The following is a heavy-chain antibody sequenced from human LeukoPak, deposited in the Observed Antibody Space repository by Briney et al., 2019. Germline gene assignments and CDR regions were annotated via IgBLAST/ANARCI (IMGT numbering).Heavy chain of an antibody. CDR1: GFTFSSYW. Sequence: GSLRLSCEASGFTFSSYWMSWVRQAPGKGLEWVAKIKEDESEKYYVDSVKGRFTISRDNAKNSVYLQMNSLRAEDTALYYCARGVYAYDYWGQGTLVTVSS. D-gene: IGHD2-8*01. V-gene: IGHV3-7*01. J-gene: IGHJ4*02. CDR2: IKEDESEK. CDR3: ARGVYAYDY.